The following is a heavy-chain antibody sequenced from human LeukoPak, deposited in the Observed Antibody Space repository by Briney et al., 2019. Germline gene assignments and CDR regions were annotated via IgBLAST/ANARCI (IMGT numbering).Heavy chain of an antibody. CDR3: ARGRWGYGGNRNNFDY. CDR1: GGSFSGYY. V-gene: IGHV4-34*01. J-gene: IGHJ4*02. D-gene: IGHD4/OR15-4a*01. CDR2: INHSGST. Sequence: PSETLSLTCAVYGGSFSGYYWSWIRQPPGKGLEWIGEINHSGSTNYNPSLKSRVTISVDTSKNQFSLKLSSVTAADTAAYYCARGRWGYGGNRNNFDYWGQGTLVTVSS.